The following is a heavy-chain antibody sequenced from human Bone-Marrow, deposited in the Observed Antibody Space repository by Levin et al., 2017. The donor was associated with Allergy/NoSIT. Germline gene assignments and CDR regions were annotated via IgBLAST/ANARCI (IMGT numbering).Heavy chain of an antibody. CDR2: IYSGGST. CDR3: ARSYSGYDTYDYYMDV. Sequence: GGSLRLSCAASGFTVGTSYMSWVRQAPGQGLEWVSVIYSGGSTYYADSVKGRFTISRDFSKNTLYLQMNSLRGEDTAVYYCARSYSGYDTYDYYMDVWGKGTTVTVSS. CDR1: GFTVGTSY. D-gene: IGHD5-12*01. V-gene: IGHV3-66*01. J-gene: IGHJ6*03.